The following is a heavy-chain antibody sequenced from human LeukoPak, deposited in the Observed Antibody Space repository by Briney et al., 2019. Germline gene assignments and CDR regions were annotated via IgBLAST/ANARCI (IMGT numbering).Heavy chain of an antibody. CDR1: GGSISSGSYY. CDR3: ARGAARIAAAGTDWYFDL. CDR2: IYTSGST. J-gene: IGHJ2*01. V-gene: IGHV4-61*02. Sequence: SETLSLTCTVSGGSISSGSYYWSWIRQPAGKGLEWIGRIYTSGSTNYNPSLKSRVTMSVDTSKNQFSLKLNSVTAADTAVYYCARGAARIAAAGTDWYFDLWGRGTLVTVSS. D-gene: IGHD6-13*01.